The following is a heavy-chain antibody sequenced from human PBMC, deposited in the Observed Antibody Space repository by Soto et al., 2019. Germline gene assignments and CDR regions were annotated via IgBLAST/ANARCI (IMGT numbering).Heavy chain of an antibody. V-gene: IGHV1-2*02. CDR1: GYTFTGYY. Sequence: ASVKVSCKASGYTFTGYYMHWVRQAPGQGLEWMGWINPNSGGTNYAQKFQGRVTMTRDTSISTAYMELSRLRSDDTAVYYCASLGLHCSGGSCHDWFDPWGQGTPVTVSS. CDR3: ASLGLHCSGGSCHDWFDP. J-gene: IGHJ5*02. D-gene: IGHD2-15*01. CDR2: INPNSGGT.